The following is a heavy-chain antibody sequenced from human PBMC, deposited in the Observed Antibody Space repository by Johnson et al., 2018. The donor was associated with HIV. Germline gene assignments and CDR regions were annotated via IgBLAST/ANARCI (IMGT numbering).Heavy chain of an antibody. CDR1: GFTFSSYG. V-gene: IGHV3-30*03. J-gene: IGHJ3*02. CDR2: ISYDGSNK. D-gene: IGHD2-15*01. CDR3: ARPGRGRALGAFDI. Sequence: QVQLVESGGGVVQPGRSLRLSCAASGFTFSSYGMHWVRHAPGKGLEWVAVISYDGSNKYYADSVKGRFTISRDNSKNTLFLHMYSLRAEDTAVYYCARPGRGRALGAFDIWGQGTMVTVSS.